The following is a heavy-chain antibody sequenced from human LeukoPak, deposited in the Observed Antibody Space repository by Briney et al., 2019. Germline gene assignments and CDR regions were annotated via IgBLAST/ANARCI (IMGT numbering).Heavy chain of an antibody. Sequence: KPSETLSLTCAVSGYSISSGYYWSWIRQPPGKGLEWIGEINHSGSTNYNPSLKSRVTISVDTSKNQFSLKLSSVTAADTAVYYCAREKADRSGWTVLYYFDYWGQGTLVTVSS. CDR1: GYSISSGYY. V-gene: IGHV4-38-2*02. CDR2: INHSGST. J-gene: IGHJ4*02. D-gene: IGHD6-19*01. CDR3: AREKADRSGWTVLYYFDY.